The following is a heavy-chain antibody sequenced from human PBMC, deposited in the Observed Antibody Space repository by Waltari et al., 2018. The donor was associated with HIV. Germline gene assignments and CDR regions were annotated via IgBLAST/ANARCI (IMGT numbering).Heavy chain of an antibody. CDR2: IYSGGST. CDR1: GFTVSSNY. J-gene: IGHJ6*02. CDR3: SIAPRNYYDSSGYYLDYYYGMDV. D-gene: IGHD3-22*01. V-gene: IGHV3-53*01. Sequence: EVQLVESGGGLIQPGGSLRLSCAASGFTVSSNYMSWVRQAPGKGLEWVSVIYSGGSTYYAASVKGRFTISRDNAKNTLYLQMSSLIAEDTAVYYWSIAPRNYYDSSGYYLDYYYGMDVWGQGTTVTVSS.